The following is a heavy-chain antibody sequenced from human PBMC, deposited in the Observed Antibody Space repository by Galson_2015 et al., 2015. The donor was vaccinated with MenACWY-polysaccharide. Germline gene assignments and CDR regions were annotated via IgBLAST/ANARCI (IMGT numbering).Heavy chain of an antibody. V-gene: IGHV3-23*01. CDR1: GFTFSTYA. CDR3: AKGTGSYYRTIDY. CDR2: ITSGGGGT. D-gene: IGHD1-26*01. Sequence: SLRLSCAASGFTFSTYAMSWVRQAPGRGLEWVSVITSGGGGTSYADSVKGRFTLSRDNSKNTLYLQMNSLSAEDTAVYYCAKGTGSYYRTIDYWGQGTLVTVSS. J-gene: IGHJ4*02.